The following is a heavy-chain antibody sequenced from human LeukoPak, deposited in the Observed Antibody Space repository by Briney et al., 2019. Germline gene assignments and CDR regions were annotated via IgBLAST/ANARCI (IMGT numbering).Heavy chain of an antibody. Sequence: GGPLRLSCAASGFTFRDYYMSWIRQTEGKGLEWVSHISSSGSESYYRDSVKGRFTISRDNARNSLYLEMNSLRAEDTAIYYCARGRGLPGPLDYWGQGTLVTVSS. CDR2: ISSSGSES. V-gene: IGHV3-11*04. J-gene: IGHJ4*02. CDR1: GFTFRDYY. D-gene: IGHD3-10*01. CDR3: ARGRGLPGPLDY.